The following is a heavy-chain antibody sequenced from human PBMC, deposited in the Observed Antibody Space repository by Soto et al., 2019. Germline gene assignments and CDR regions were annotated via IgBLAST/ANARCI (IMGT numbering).Heavy chain of an antibody. CDR1: GDSFNDYY. CDR3: ARESGGATATLDYYYFYMDV. CDR2: INPNGGAT. V-gene: IGHV1-2*02. J-gene: IGHJ6*03. Sequence: VQLAQSGAEVKKPGASMKVSCKTSGDSFNDYYIHWVRQAPGQGLEWMGWINPNGGATKYAQKFQGRVTVTRETSIRTVYMELSSLRSDDTAVYYCARESGGATATLDYYYFYMDVWGKGTTVTVSS. D-gene: IGHD5-12*01.